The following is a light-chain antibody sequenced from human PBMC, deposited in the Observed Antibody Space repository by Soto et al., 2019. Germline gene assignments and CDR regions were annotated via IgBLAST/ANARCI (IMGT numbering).Light chain of an antibody. CDR3: QQYNSYPLT. CDR1: QSISSW. J-gene: IGKJ4*01. V-gene: IGKV1-5*01. Sequence: DIEMTQSPSTLSASVGDRGTITCRASQSISSWLAWYQQKPGKPPKLLIYDASSLESGVPSRFRGSGPGTEFTLTISRLQPDDFATYYCQQYNSYPLTFGGGTKVDIK. CDR2: DAS.